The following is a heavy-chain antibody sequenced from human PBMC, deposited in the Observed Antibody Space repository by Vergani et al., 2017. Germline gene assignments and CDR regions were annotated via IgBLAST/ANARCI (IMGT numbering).Heavy chain of an antibody. D-gene: IGHD2-15*01. CDR2: IYYSGGA. CDR3: ATKSCGTPGCQIGYFRE. V-gene: IGHV4-59*01. CDR1: GGSISSYY. J-gene: IGHJ1*01. Sequence: QVQLQESGPGLVKPSETLSLTCTVSGGSISSYYWSWIRQPPGKGLEWIGYIYYSGGANYNHCLKGRVTISVDTSKNQFSLKLSSVTAADTAGYYCATKSCGTPGCQIGYFREWGQGTLVTVSS.